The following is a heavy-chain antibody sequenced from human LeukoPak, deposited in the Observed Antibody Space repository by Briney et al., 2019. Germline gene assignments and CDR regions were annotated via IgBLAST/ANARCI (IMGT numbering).Heavy chain of an antibody. CDR1: GFTVSSNY. CDR2: IYSGGST. V-gene: IGHV3-53*04. CDR3: AREVGGSAFDI. Sequence: GGSLRLSCAASGFTVSSNYMSWVRQAAGKGLEWVSIIYSGGSTYYADSVKSRLTISRHNSKNTLYLQMNSLRAEDTAVYYCAREVGGSAFDIWGQGTMVTVSS. J-gene: IGHJ3*02. D-gene: IGHD3-16*01.